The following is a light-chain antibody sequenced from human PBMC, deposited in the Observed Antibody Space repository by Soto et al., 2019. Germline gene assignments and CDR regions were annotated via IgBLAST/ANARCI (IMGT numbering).Light chain of an antibody. CDR3: QQADSFPLT. Sequence: DIQMTQSPSSVSASVGDRVTITCRASQVVSRWLAWYQQKPGRAPKLLIYGASTLQSGVPSRFSGGGSGTDFSLTITTLQPEDSATYYCQQADSFPLTFGGGTKVDIK. J-gene: IGKJ4*01. CDR2: GAS. V-gene: IGKV1-12*01. CDR1: QVVSRW.